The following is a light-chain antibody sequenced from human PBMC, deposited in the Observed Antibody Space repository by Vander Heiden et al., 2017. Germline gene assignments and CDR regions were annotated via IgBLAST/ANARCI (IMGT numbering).Light chain of an antibody. J-gene: IGLJ3*02. CDR1: SGHRSYA. CDR2: VYSDGSH. V-gene: IGLV4-69*01. CDR3: QSWGSGMVV. Sequence: QLVLTHSPSASASLGASVKLTCTLSSGHRSYAIAWHRQHPGKGPRYLMIVYSDGSHRKGDGIPDRLSGSSSGPERYLTISRLQSEDEAEYFCQSWGSGMVVFGGGTKLT.